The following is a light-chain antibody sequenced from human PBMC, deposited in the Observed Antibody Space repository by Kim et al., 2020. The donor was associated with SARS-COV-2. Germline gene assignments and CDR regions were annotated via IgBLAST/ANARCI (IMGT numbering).Light chain of an antibody. Sequence: VTISCAGTSSNNGADFDVHWYPQLPGTAPKLLIYGNTNRPSGVPERFSGSKSGTSASLANTGLQAEDEADYYCQSNDSTLGGFWVFGGGTKVTVL. CDR1: SSNNGADFD. J-gene: IGLJ3*02. CDR2: GNT. V-gene: IGLV1-40*01. CDR3: QSNDSTLGGFWV.